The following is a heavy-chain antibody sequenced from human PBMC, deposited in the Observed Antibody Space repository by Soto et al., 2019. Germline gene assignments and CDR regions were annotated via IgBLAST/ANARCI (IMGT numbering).Heavy chain of an antibody. D-gene: IGHD2-2*01. CDR1: GYTFTSYW. J-gene: IGHJ4*02. CDR3: ARHEASLGSTY. CDR2: INPGDSDI. V-gene: IGHV5-51*01. Sequence: PGESLKISCKGSGYTFTSYWIGWVRQMPGKGLEWMGIINPGDSDIRYSPSFRGQVTISADKSITTAYLQWSSLKASDTAMYYCARHEASLGSTYWGQGTLVTVSS.